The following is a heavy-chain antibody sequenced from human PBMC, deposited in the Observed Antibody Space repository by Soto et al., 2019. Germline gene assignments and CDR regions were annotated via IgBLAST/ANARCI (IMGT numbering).Heavy chain of an antibody. J-gene: IGHJ3*02. CDR1: GFTFDDYA. D-gene: IGHD5-12*01. V-gene: IGHV3-9*01. Sequence: EVQLVESGGGLVQPGMSLRLSCAASGFTFDDYAMHWVRQAPGKGLEWVSGISWNSGSIGYADSVKGRFTIYRDNAKNSRYLQMNSLSAEDTALYYCEKDQWLRSEFLSAFDIWGQGRMVTVSS. CDR2: ISWNSGSI. CDR3: EKDQWLRSEFLSAFDI.